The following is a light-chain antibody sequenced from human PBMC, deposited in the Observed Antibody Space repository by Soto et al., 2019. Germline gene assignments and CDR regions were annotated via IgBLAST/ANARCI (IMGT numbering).Light chain of an antibody. V-gene: IGKV3-15*01. J-gene: IGKJ4*01. CDR1: QNVMYN. Sequence: EIVLTQSPATLYVSPGGRATLSCRASQNVMYNLAWYQQKPGQAPRLLVYGATTRATDAPPRFRGSGSGTEFSLTISSLQSEDVATYYCQKYNSGLRTFGGGTTVEI. CDR3: QKYNSGLRT. CDR2: GAT.